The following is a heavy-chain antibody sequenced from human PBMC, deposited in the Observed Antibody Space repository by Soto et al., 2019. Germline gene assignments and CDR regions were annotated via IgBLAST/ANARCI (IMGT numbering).Heavy chain of an antibody. V-gene: IGHV3-23*01. Sequence: EVQLLESGGGLVQPGGSLRLSCAASGFTFSSYAMSWVRQAPGKGLEWVSAISGSGGSTYYADSVKGRFTISRDNSKNTLYLQMNSLRAEDTASYYCSKDGDFWSVPEDYWGQGTLVTVSS. CDR2: ISGSGGST. CDR3: SKDGDFWSVPEDY. CDR1: GFTFSSYA. D-gene: IGHD3-3*01. J-gene: IGHJ4*02.